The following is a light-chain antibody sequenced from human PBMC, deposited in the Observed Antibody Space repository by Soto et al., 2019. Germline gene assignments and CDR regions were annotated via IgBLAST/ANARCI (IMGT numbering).Light chain of an antibody. CDR2: GNS. CDR3: QSYDSSLSGGV. V-gene: IGLV1-40*01. CDR1: SSNIGAGYD. Sequence: QAVVTQPPSVSGAPGQRVTISCTGSSSNIGAGYDVHWYQQLPGTVPKLLIYGNSNRQSGVPDRFSGSKSGTSASLAITGLQAEDEADYYCQSYDSSLSGGVFGGGTKLTVL. J-gene: IGLJ3*02.